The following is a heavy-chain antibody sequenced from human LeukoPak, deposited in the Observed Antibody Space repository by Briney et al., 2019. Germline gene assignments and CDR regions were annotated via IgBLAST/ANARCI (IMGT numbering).Heavy chain of an antibody. CDR1: GGTFSSYA. J-gene: IGHJ3*02. CDR3: AREIGTGTTNAFDI. CDR2: IIPIFGTA. V-gene: IGHV1-69*13. Sequence: GASVKVSCKASGGTFSSYAISWVRQAPGQGLEWMGGIIPIFGTANYAQKFQGRVTITADESTSTAYMELSSLRSEDTAVYYCAREIGTGTTNAFDIWGQGTMVTVSS. D-gene: IGHD1-7*01.